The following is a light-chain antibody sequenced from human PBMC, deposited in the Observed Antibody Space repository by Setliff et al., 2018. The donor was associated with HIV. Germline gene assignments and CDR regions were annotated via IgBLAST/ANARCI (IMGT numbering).Light chain of an antibody. CDR3: SSYTTSDTLV. CDR1: SSDVGGYTY. Sequence: QSALTQPASVSGSPGQSITISCTGTSSDVGGYTYVSWYQQHPGKAPKLMIYDVSNRLSGVSDRFSGSKSGNTASLTISGLQAEDEADYYCSSYTTSDTLVFGTGTKVTVL. V-gene: IGLV2-14*03. J-gene: IGLJ1*01. CDR2: DVS.